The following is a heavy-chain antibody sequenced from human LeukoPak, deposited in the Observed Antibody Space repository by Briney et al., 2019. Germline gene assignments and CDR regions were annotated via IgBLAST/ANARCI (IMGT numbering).Heavy chain of an antibody. D-gene: IGHD6-13*01. J-gene: IGHJ6*02. Sequence: SETLSLTCAVYGGSFSGYYWSWIRQPPGKGLKWIGEINHSGSTNYNPSLKSRVTISVDTSKNQFSLKLSSVTAADTAVYYCARTGYSSSWTGYYYYYYGMDVWGQGTTVTVSS. CDR3: ARTGYSSSWTGYYYYYYGMDV. CDR2: INHSGST. V-gene: IGHV4-34*01. CDR1: GGSFSGYY.